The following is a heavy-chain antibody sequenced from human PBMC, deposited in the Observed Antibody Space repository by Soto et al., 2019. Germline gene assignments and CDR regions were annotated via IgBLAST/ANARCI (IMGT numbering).Heavy chain of an antibody. J-gene: IGHJ4*02. V-gene: IGHV4-30-4*08. D-gene: IGHD6-19*01. CDR3: ARAYRINGWSDYFFDY. CDR1: GDSLSGGDYY. Sequence: SETLSLTCTVSGDSLSGGDYYWSWIRQPPGKGLEWIGDIYYTGFTFYNPSLKSRLTISLDSSKNQFSLRLNSVTAADTAVYFCARAYRINGWSDYFFDYWGQGTLVTISS. CDR2: IYYTGFT.